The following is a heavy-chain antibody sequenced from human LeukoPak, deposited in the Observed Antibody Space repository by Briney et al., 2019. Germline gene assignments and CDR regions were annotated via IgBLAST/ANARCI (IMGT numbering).Heavy chain of an antibody. CDR2: ISSSSDYI. D-gene: IGHD2/OR15-2a*01. V-gene: IGHV3-21*01. CDR3: AKDSLFWLDY. CDR1: GFTFSSYN. Sequence: PGGSLRLSCAASGFTFSSYNMNWVRQAPGKGLEWVSSISSSSDYIYYADSVKGRFTISRDNAKNSLYLQMKSLRAEDTAVYYCAKDSLFWLDYWGQGTLVTVSS. J-gene: IGHJ4*02.